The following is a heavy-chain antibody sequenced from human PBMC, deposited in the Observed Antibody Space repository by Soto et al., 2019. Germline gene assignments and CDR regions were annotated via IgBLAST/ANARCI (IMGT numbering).Heavy chain of an antibody. J-gene: IGHJ4*02. D-gene: IGHD2-2*01. Sequence: QVQLVQSGAEVKKPGASVKVSCKASGYTFTSYGISWVRQAPGQGLEWMGWISAYNGNTNYAQKLKGRVTMTTDTSTSTAYMELRSLRSDDTAVYYCARGPDCSSTSCYWTDAFDYWGQGTLVTVSS. CDR2: ISAYNGNT. V-gene: IGHV1-18*01. CDR3: ARGPDCSSTSCYWTDAFDY. CDR1: GYTFTSYG.